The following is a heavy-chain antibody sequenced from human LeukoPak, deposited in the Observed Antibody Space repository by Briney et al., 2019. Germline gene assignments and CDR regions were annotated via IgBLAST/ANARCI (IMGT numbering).Heavy chain of an antibody. CDR3: ARALGSYSFDY. J-gene: IGHJ4*02. Sequence: GALRLSCAASGFTVSSNYMSWVRQAPGKGLEWVSVISSGGSTYYADSVKGRFTISRDASKSTLYLQMNSLRVEDAAVYYCARALGSYSFDYWGQGTLVTVSS. CDR2: ISSGGST. CDR1: GFTVSSNY. V-gene: IGHV3-66*01. D-gene: IGHD1-26*01.